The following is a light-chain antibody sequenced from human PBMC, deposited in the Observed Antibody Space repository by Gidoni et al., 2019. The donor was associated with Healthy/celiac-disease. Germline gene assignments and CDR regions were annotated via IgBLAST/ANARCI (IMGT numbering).Light chain of an antibody. Sequence: EIVLTQSPAPLSLSPGDRATLPCRARQSVSSSLAWYQQKPGQAPRLLIYDASNRATGIPARFSGSGSGTDFTLTIRSRDPEDLAVYYCQQRSNWPSITFGQGTRLEIK. J-gene: IGKJ5*01. CDR3: QQRSNWPSIT. V-gene: IGKV3-11*01. CDR2: DAS. CDR1: QSVSSS.